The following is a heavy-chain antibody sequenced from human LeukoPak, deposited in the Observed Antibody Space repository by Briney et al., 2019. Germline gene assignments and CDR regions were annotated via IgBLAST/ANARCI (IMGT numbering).Heavy chain of an antibody. CDR3: AKGTYVATAGGSADY. CDR2: ISWNSGSI. CDR1: GFTFDDYA. J-gene: IGHJ4*02. V-gene: IGHV3-9*01. Sequence: PGRSLRLSCAASGFTFDDYAMHWVRQAPGKGLEWVSGISWNSGSIGYADSVKGRFTISRDNAKNSLYLQMNSLRAEDTALYYCAKGTYVATAGGSADYWGQGTLVTVSS. D-gene: IGHD3-16*01.